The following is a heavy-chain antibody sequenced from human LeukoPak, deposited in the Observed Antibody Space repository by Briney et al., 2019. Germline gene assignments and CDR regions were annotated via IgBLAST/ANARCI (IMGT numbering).Heavy chain of an antibody. CDR2: IIPIFGIA. CDR3: ARDEGGLFDP. CDR1: GGTFSSYA. J-gene: IGHJ5*02. D-gene: IGHD1-26*01. Sequence: ASVKVSCKASGGTFSSYAISWVRQAPGQGLEWMGRIIPIFGIANYAQKFQGRVTITADKSTSTAYMELSSLRSEDTAAYYCARDEGGLFDPWGQGTLVTVSS. V-gene: IGHV1-69*04.